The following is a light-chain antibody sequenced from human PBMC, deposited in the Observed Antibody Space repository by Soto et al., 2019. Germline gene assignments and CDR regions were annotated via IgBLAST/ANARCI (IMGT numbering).Light chain of an antibody. CDR3: QQRSNWPPVIT. V-gene: IGKV3-11*01. J-gene: IGKJ3*01. CDR1: QSVSSY. Sequence: EIVLTQSPATLSLSPGERATLSCRASQSVSSYLAWYQQKPGQAPRLLIYDASNRATGIPARFSGSGSGTDFTLTISSLEPEDFAVYYCQQRSNWPPVITFVPGTKVDIK. CDR2: DAS.